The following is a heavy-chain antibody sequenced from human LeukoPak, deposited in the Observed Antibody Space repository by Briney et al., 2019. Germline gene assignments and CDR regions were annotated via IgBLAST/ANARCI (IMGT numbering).Heavy chain of an antibody. D-gene: IGHD3-22*01. V-gene: IGHV3-23*01. CDR2: ISGSGGST. Sequence: GGSLRLSRAASGFTFSSYAMSWVRQAPGKGLEWVSAISGSGGSTYYADSVKGRFTISRDNSKNTLYLQMNSLRAEDTAVYYCAKSAPVGYYYDSSGYYQAPGYWGQGTLVTVSS. CDR3: AKSAPVGYYYDSSGYYQAPGY. J-gene: IGHJ4*02. CDR1: GFTFSSYA.